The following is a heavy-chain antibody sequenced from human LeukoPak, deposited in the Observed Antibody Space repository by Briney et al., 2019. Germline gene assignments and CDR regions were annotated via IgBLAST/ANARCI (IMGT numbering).Heavy chain of an antibody. CDR3: AREENYIAAQGLDI. Sequence: SETLSLTCTVSGGSISSYYWSWIRQPPGKGLEWIGYIYYSGSTNYNPSLKSRVTISVDTSKNQFSLKLSSVTAADTAVYYCAREENYIAAQGLDIWGQGTMVTVSS. V-gene: IGHV4-59*01. CDR2: IYYSGST. D-gene: IGHD6-6*01. J-gene: IGHJ3*02. CDR1: GGSISSYY.